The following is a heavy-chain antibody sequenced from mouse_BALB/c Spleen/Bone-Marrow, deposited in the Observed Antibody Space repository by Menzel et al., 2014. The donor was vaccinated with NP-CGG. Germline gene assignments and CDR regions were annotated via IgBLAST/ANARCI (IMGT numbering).Heavy chain of an antibody. CDR1: GFTFTDYY. Sequence: EVKLVESGGGLVQPGGSPRLSCATSGFTFTDYYMSWVRQPPGKALEWLGFIENKAKGYTTEYTPSVKGRFTISRDNSQSILYLQMNTLRAEDSATYYCARDRNNDTNWYFDVWGAGTTVTVSS. CDR2: IENKAKGYTT. V-gene: IGHV7-3*02. CDR3: ARDRNNDTNWYFDV. D-gene: IGHD2-12*01. J-gene: IGHJ1*01.